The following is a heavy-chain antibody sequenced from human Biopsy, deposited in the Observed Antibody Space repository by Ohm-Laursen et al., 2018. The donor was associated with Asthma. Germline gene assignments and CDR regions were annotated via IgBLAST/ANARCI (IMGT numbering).Heavy chain of an antibody. Sequence: SSVKVSCKAPGGTFSNFAISWVRQAPGQGLEWLGGIMTVFGTTTYAPKFQGRVTITADESTSTAYMEVTSLRSEDTAIYYCARCQVGYSSGWSLLLKKIYYSGMDVWGQGTAVTVSS. CDR3: ARCQVGYSSGWSLLLKKIYYSGMDV. J-gene: IGHJ6*02. D-gene: IGHD6-19*01. CDR2: IMTVFGTT. CDR1: GGTFSNFA. V-gene: IGHV1-69*01.